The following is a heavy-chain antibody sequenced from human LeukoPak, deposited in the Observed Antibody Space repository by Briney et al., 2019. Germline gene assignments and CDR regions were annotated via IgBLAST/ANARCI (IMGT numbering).Heavy chain of an antibody. V-gene: IGHV4-59*02. CDR1: GGSVTSYY. CDR3: AKSNGYGLVDI. Sequence: PSETLSLTCTVSGGSVTSYYWSWIRQPPGKGLEWIGYIYDSGSTNYNPSLKSRVTISVDTSKNQFSLKLRSVTAADTAVYYCAKSNGYGLVDIWGQGTMVTVSS. D-gene: IGHD3-10*01. CDR2: IYDSGST. J-gene: IGHJ3*02.